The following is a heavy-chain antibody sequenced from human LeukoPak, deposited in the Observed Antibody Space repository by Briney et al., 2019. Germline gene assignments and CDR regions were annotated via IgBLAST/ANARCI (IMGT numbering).Heavy chain of an antibody. V-gene: IGHV3-21*01. Sequence: PGGSLRLSCAASGFTFSSYSMNWVRQAPGKGLEWVLSISSSSSYIYYADSVKGRFTISRDNAKNSLYLQMNSLRAEDTAVYYCARVFRTGGAFDYWGQGTLVTVSS. J-gene: IGHJ4*02. CDR2: ISSSSSYI. CDR1: GFTFSSYS. D-gene: IGHD3-16*01. CDR3: ARVFRTGGAFDY.